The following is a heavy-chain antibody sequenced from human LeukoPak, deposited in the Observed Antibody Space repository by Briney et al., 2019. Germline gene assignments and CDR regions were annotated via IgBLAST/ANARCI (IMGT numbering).Heavy chain of an antibody. CDR3: ARGERDY. V-gene: IGHV3-30*15. CDR2: ISNDRSNK. J-gene: IGHJ4*02. Sequence: GGSLSLSCAASGFIFSSYAMHWVRQAPGKGLAWVAVISNDRSNKYSADSVKGRFTISRDNSKNTQYLQMSSLRAEDTAAYYCARGERDYWGQGTLVTVSS. D-gene: IGHD1-1*01. CDR1: GFIFSSYA.